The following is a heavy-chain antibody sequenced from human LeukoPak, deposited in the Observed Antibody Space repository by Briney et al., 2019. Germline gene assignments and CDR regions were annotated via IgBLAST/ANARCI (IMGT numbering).Heavy chain of an antibody. D-gene: IGHD2-2*01. CDR1: GFTFSNAW. J-gene: IGHJ4*02. CDR2: IKSKTDGGTT. CDR3: TTASEYCSSTSCGYYFDY. Sequence: GGSLRLSCAASGFTFSNAWMSWLRQAPGKGLEWVGRIKSKTDGGTTDYAAPVKGRFTISRDDSKNTLYLQMNSLKTEDTAVYYCTTASEYCSSTSCGYYFDYWGQGTLVTVSS. V-gene: IGHV3-15*01.